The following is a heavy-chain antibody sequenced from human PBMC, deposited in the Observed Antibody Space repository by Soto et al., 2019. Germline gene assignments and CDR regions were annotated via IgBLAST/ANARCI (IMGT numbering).Heavy chain of an antibody. D-gene: IGHD6-13*01. V-gene: IGHV1-2*04. J-gene: IGHJ3*02. Sequence: GASVKVSCKASGYTFTGYYMHWVRQAPGQGLEWMGWINPNSGGTNYAQKFQGWVTMTRDTSISTAYMELSRLRSDDTAVYYCARGNLIEKLVPDAFDIWGQGTMVTVSS. CDR3: ARGNLIEKLVPDAFDI. CDR1: GYTFTGYY. CDR2: INPNSGGT.